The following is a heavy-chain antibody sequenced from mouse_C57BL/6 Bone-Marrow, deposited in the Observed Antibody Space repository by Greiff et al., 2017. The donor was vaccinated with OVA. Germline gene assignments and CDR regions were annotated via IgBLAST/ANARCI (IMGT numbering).Heavy chain of an antibody. CDR2: IDPHSGGT. CDR1: GYPFTSSW. D-gene: IGHD6-5*01. Sequence: QVQLQQPGAELVKPGASVKLSCKASGYPFTSSWMHWVKQRPGRGLEWIGRIDPHSGGTKYNEKFKSKATLTVDKPSSTAYMQLRSLASEDSAVDYWARLNASRADWGQGTLVTVSA. J-gene: IGHJ3*01. V-gene: IGHV1-72*01. CDR3: ARLNASRAD.